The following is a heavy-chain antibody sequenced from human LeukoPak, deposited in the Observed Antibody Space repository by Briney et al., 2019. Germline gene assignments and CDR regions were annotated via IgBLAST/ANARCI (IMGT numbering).Heavy chain of an antibody. J-gene: IGHJ3*02. Sequence: GGSLRLSCAASGFTFSSYSMNWVRQAPGKGLEWVSYISSSSSTIYYADSVKGRFTISRDNAENSLYLQMNSLRAEDTAVYYCARDHHRRLYDSQARDTFDIWGQGTMVTVSS. CDR1: GFTFSSYS. CDR3: ARDHHRRLYDSQARDTFDI. V-gene: IGHV3-48*01. D-gene: IGHD3-22*01. CDR2: ISSSSSTI.